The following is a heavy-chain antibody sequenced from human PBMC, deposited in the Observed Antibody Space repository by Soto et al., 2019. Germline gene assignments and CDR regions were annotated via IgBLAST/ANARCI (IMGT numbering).Heavy chain of an antibody. J-gene: IGHJ6*02. CDR2: IIPIFGTA. CDR1: GGTFRSYS. Sequence: SVNVSCKSSGGTFRSYSISWVRQAPGQGLECMGGIIPIFGTANYAQKFQGRVTITADESTSTAYMELSSLRSEDTAVYYCARDRDYGDYEARNRTAHYGMDVWGQGTTVTVSS. V-gene: IGHV1-69*13. D-gene: IGHD4-17*01. CDR3: ARDRDYGDYEARNRTAHYGMDV.